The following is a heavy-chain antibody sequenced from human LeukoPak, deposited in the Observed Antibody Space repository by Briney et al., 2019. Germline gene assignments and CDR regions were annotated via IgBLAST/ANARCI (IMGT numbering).Heavy chain of an antibody. CDR1: GFTVSNNY. V-gene: IGHV3-53*01. D-gene: IGHD2-2*01. J-gene: IGHJ6*04. CDR2: IYSGGST. Sequence: GGSLRLSCAASGFTVSNNYMSWVRQAPGKGLEWVSVIYSGGSTYYADSVKGRFTISRDNSKNTLYLQMNSLRAEDTAVYYCAKDAGYCSSTSCYLEDVWGKGTTVTVSS. CDR3: AKDAGYCSSTSCYLEDV.